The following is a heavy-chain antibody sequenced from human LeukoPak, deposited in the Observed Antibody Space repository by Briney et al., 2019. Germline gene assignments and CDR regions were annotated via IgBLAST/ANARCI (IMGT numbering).Heavy chain of an antibody. Sequence: ASVKVSCKASGYTFNGHYMHWVRQAPGQGLEWMGWINPNSGGTNYAQKFQGRVTMTRDTSISTAYMELSRLRFDDTAVLYCAINKQGKSLDYWGQGTLVTVSS. J-gene: IGHJ4*02. CDR2: INPNSGGT. V-gene: IGHV1-2*02. CDR3: AINKQGKSLDY. CDR1: GYTFNGHY.